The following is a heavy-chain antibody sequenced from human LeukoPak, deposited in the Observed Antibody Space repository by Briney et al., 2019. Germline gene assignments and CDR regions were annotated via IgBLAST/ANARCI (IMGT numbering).Heavy chain of an antibody. Sequence: SETLSLTCTVSRGSISGSIGSYYWSWLRQPPGKGLEWIGYISSSGSVNDNPSLRSRVTISVDTSKNQFFLNLSSVSAADTAACYCARIPLGYSGAYYFDYWGQGTLVTVSP. CDR2: ISSSGSV. CDR1: RGSISGSIGSYY. D-gene: IGHD5-12*01. CDR3: ARIPLGYSGAYYFDY. J-gene: IGHJ4*02. V-gene: IGHV4-61*01.